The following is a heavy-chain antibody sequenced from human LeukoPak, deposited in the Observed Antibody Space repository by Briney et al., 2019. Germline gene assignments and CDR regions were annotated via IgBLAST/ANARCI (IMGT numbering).Heavy chain of an antibody. CDR2: ISSNGGST. J-gene: IGHJ4*02. CDR3: VKTSRGYNWNDSPYYFDY. V-gene: IGHV3-64D*06. D-gene: IGHD1-1*01. CDR1: GFTFSSYA. Sequence: PGGSLRLSCSASGFTFSSYAMHWVRQAPGKGLEYVSAISSNGGSTYYADSVKGRFTISRDNSKNTLYLQMGSLRAEDTAVYYCVKTSRGYNWNDSPYYFDYWGQGTLVTVSS.